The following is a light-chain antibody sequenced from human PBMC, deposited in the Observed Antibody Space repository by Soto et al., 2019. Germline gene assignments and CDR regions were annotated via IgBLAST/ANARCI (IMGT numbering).Light chain of an antibody. J-gene: IGKJ2*01. CDR2: AAS. CDR1: HYISTN. CDR3: QQSYSTPPDT. V-gene: IGKV1-39*01. Sequence: DIQMTQSPSSLSASVGDRVTISCRTSHYISTNLNWYQKKPGKAPKLLIHAASSLHSGVPSRFSGSVSWTYFTLTIDSLQPEDFATYYSQQSYSTPPDTFGQGPKLEIQ.